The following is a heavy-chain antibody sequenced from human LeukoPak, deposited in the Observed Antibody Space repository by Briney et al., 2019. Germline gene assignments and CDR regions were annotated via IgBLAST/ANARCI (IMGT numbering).Heavy chain of an antibody. CDR1: GFTLTTSW. CDR3: TKLARAPRDFDY. Sequence: PGGSLRLSCAASGFTLTTSWMTWVRQAPGKGLEWVGRSRDKGNSYTTAYAASVRGRFTISRDDSKNSLYLQMNSLKIEDTAVYYCTKLARAPRDFDYWGQGTLVTVSS. CDR2: SRDKGNSYTT. J-gene: IGHJ4*01. D-gene: IGHD3-10*01. V-gene: IGHV3-72*01.